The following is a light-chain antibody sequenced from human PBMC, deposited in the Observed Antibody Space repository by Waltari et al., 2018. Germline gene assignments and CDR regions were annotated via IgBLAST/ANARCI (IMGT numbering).Light chain of an antibody. V-gene: IGKV3-20*01. CDR1: QSVSSSY. J-gene: IGKJ2*01. CDR2: GAS. Sequence: EIVLTQSPGTLSLSPGERATLSCRASQSVSSSYLAWYQQKPGQAPRLRIYGASDRATGIPDRFSGSGAGTDFTLTISRLEPEDFAVYYCQQYGSSPPMYTFGQGTKLEIK. CDR3: QQYGSSPPMYT.